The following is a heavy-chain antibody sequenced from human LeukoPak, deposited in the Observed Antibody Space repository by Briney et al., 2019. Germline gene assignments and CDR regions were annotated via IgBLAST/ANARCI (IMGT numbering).Heavy chain of an antibody. CDR3: AKLGRIAAANTQDDY. Sequence: GGSLRLSCAASGFTFSSYGMHWVRQAPGEGLEWVAVISYDGSNKYYADSVKGRFTISRDNSKNTLYLQMNSLRAEDTAVYYCAKLGRIAAANTQDDYWGQGTLVTVSS. J-gene: IGHJ4*02. V-gene: IGHV3-30*18. D-gene: IGHD6-13*01. CDR2: ISYDGSNK. CDR1: GFTFSSYG.